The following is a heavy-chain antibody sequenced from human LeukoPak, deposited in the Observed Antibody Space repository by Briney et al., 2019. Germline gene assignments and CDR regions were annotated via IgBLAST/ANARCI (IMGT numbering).Heavy chain of an antibody. CDR1: GGTFSSYA. D-gene: IGHD6-13*01. CDR2: IIPIFGTA. V-gene: IGHV1-69*13. CDR3: AKRSSSGWYGGGAFDI. Sequence: GASVKVSCKASGGTFSSYAISWVRQAPGQGLEWMGEIIPIFGTANYAQKFQGRVTITADESTSTAYMELSSLRSEDTAVYYCAKRSSSGWYGGGAFDIWGQGTMVTVSS. J-gene: IGHJ3*02.